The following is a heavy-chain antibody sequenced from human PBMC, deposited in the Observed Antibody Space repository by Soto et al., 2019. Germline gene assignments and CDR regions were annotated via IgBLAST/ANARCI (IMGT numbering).Heavy chain of an antibody. J-gene: IGHJ6*02. CDR1: GFTFSSYS. Sequence: GGSLRLSCAASGFTFSSYSMNWVRQAPWKGLEWVSSISSSSYIYYADSVKGRFTISRDNAKNSLYLQMNSLRAEDTAVYYCALPTGSYYYGMDVWGQGTTVTVSS. D-gene: IGHD4-4*01. CDR2: ISSSSYI. CDR3: ALPTGSYYYGMDV. V-gene: IGHV3-21*01.